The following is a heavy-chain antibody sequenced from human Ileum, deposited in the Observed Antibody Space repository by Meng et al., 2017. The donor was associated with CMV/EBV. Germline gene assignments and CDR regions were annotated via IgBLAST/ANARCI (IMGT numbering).Heavy chain of an antibody. D-gene: IGHD3-3*01. CDR2: IRYDGSIK. J-gene: IGHJ6*02. CDR3: AKDLEYMGGMDV. V-gene: IGHV3-30*02. Sequence: GESLKIPCVASGFTLDSFGMHWVRQAPGKGLEWVAFIRYDGSIKYYAHSVKGRFTISRDNSKNTLYLQMRSLTSEDRGVYYCAKDLEYMGGMDVWGQGTTVTVSS. CDR1: GFTLDSFG.